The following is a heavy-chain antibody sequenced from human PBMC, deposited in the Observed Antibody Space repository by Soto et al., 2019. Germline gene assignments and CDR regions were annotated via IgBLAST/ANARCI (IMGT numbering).Heavy chain of an antibody. CDR1: GLTFSNYA. CDR2: MSGSSSTT. D-gene: IGHD3-16*02. V-gene: IGHV3-23*01. CDR3: AKNQERELPRVIDSSGTGAH. Sequence: GGSLRLSCATSGLTFSNYAMSWVRQAPGGGLEWVSSMSGSSSTTYYADSVRGRFTISRDRSKNTLYLQMSSLRAEDTALYYCAKNQERELPRVIDSSGTGAHWGQGTPVTVSS. J-gene: IGHJ4*02.